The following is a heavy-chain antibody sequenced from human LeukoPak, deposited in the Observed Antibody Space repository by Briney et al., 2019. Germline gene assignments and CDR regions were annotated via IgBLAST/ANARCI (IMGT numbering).Heavy chain of an antibody. V-gene: IGHV1-2*02. D-gene: IGHD3-3*01. CDR1: GYTFTGYY. CDR2: INPNSGGT. Sequence: GASVKVSCKASGYTFTGYYMHWVRQAPGQGLEWMGWINPNSGGTNYARKFQGRVTMTRDTSISTAYMELSRLRSDDTAVYYCARATWSGYLDFDYWGQGTLVTVSS. CDR3: ARATWSGYLDFDY. J-gene: IGHJ4*02.